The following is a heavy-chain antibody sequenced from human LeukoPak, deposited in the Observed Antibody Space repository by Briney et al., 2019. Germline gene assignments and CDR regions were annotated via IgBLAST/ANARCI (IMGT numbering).Heavy chain of an antibody. CDR2: IYYSGST. D-gene: IGHD2-8*02. J-gene: IGHJ4*02. V-gene: IGHV4-59*01. Sequence: SETLSLTCTVSGSSISSYYWSWIRQPPGKGLEWIGYIYYSGSTNYNPSLKSRVTISVDTSKNQFSLKLSSVTAADTAVYYCASSAGASFDYWGQGTLVTVSS. CDR3: ASSAGASFDY. CDR1: GSSISSYY.